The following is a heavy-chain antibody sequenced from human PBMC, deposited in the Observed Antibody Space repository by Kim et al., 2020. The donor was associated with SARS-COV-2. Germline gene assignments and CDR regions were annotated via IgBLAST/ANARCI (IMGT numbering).Heavy chain of an antibody. Sequence: TSRYYADSVKGRFTISRDNAKNSLFLQMNSLRAEDTAVYYCARVQWYFDYWGQGTLVTVSS. V-gene: IGHV3-11*01. CDR2: TSR. J-gene: IGHJ4*02. D-gene: IGHD2-8*01. CDR3: ARVQWYFDY.